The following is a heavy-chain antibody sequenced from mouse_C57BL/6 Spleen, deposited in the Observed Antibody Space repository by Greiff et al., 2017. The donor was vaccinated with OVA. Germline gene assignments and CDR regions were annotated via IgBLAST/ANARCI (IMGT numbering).Heavy chain of an antibody. V-gene: IGHV1-82*01. J-gene: IGHJ3*01. CDR3: ARVLDRFAY. CDR2: IYPGDGDT. Sequence: VQLQQSGPELVKPGASVKISCKASGYAFSSSWMNWVKQRPGKGLEWIGRIYPGDGDTNYNGKFKGKATLTADKSSSTAYMQLSSLTSEDSAVYCCARVLDRFAYWGQGTLVTVSA. CDR1: GYAFSSSW.